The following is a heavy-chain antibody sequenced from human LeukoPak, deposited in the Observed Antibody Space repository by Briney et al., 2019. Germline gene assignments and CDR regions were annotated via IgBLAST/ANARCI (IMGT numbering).Heavy chain of an antibody. CDR2: ISSTGVST. CDR1: GFTSSSYA. V-gene: IGHV3-23*01. CDR3: ARGGLMTVVDY. D-gene: IGHD2-15*01. Sequence: GGSLRLSCAASGFTSSSYAMSWVRQAPGGGLEWVSRISSTGVSTSYADSVKGRFTISRDNSKSTLYLQMNSLRDEDAAVYYCARGGLMTVVDYWGQGTLVIVSS. J-gene: IGHJ4*02.